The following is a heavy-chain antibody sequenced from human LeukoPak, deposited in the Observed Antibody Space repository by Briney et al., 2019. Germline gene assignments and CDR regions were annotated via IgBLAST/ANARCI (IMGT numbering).Heavy chain of an antibody. Sequence: SGPALVKPTQTRTLTCTFSGFSLSTSGMCVSWIRQPPGKALEWLARIDWDDDKYYSTSLKTRLTISKDTSKNQVVLTMTNMDPVDTATYYCARIRYDVDTAMAFDYWGQGTLVTVSS. D-gene: IGHD5-18*01. V-gene: IGHV2-70*11. CDR3: ARIRYDVDTAMAFDY. CDR2: IDWDDDK. CDR1: GFSLSTSGMC. J-gene: IGHJ4*02.